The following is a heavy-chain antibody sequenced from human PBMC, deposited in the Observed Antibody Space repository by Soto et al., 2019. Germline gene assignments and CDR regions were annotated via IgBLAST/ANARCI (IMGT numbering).Heavy chain of an antibody. CDR1: GDSVTSHY. CDR3: ARIICEYDILTGYPLYYFDY. CDR2: MHYTGFS. Sequence: PSETLSLTCSFSGDSVTSHYLTWIRQSPEKGLEWIGYMHYTGFSHYNPSLKSRLTISVDRSKNQFTLKLSSVTAADTAVYYCARIICEYDILTGYPLYYFDYWGQGTLVTVSS. J-gene: IGHJ4*02. V-gene: IGHV4-59*08. D-gene: IGHD3-9*01.